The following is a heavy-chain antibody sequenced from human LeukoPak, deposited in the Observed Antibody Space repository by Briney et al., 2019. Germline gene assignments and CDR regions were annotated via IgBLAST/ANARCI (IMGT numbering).Heavy chain of an antibody. V-gene: IGHV1-8*01. CDR3: ARGSAAVDYGAFDI. J-gene: IGHJ3*02. CDR1: GYTFTSYD. CDR2: MNPNSGNT. D-gene: IGHD6-13*01. Sequence: ASVKVSCKASGYTFTSYDINWVRQAPGQGLEWMGWMNPNSGNTGYAQKFQGRVTMTRNTSISTAYMELSGLRSEDTAVYYCARGSAAVDYGAFDIWGQGTMVTVSS.